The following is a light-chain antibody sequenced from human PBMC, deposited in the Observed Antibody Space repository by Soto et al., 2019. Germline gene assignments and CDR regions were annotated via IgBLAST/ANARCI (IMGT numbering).Light chain of an antibody. CDR3: VSYTSSTTYV. CDR2: DVG. V-gene: IGLV2-14*03. J-gene: IGLJ1*01. Sequence: QSVLTQLASVSDSPGQSITISCTGTSSDVGGCNFVSWDQQHPGKPPKLSIYDVGNRPSGDSNRFCGSKSGRTASLIISRLQTEDEADYYCVSYTSSTTYVFGTGTKVTVL. CDR1: SSDVGGCNF.